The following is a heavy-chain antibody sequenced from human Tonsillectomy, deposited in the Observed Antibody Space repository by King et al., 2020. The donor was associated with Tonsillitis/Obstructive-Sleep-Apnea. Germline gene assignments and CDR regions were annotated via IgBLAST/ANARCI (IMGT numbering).Heavy chain of an antibody. D-gene: IGHD3-3*01. CDR3: AREIRFLEWLLGTPNSDYYYMDV. CDR1: GGSISSYY. Sequence: QLQESGPGLVKPSETLSLTCTVSGGSISSYYWSWIRQPPGKGLEWIGYIYYSGSTNYNPSLKSRVTISVDTSKNQFSLKLSSVTAADTAVYYCAREIRFLEWLLGTPNSDYYYMDVWGKGTTVTVSS. V-gene: IGHV4-59*01. CDR2: IYYSGST. J-gene: IGHJ6*03.